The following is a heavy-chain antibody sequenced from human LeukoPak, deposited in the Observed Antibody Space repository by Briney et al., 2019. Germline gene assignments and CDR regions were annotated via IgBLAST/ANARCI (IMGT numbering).Heavy chain of an antibody. D-gene: IGHD3-16*02. CDR1: GFTFSSYG. CDR3: ANLYVWGSYRYSMDV. J-gene: IGHJ6*03. Sequence: SGGSLRLSWAASGFTFSSYGMHWVRQAPGKGLGWVAFIRYDGSNKYYADSVKGRFTISRDNSKNTLYLQMNSLRAEDTAVYYCANLYVWGSYRYSMDVWGKGTTVTVSS. V-gene: IGHV3-30*02. CDR2: IRYDGSNK.